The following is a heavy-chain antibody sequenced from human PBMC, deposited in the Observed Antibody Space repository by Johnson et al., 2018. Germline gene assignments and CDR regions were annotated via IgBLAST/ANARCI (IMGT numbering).Heavy chain of an antibody. J-gene: IGHJ3*02. CDR1: GFTFSSYW. CDR3: ATANSHAFDM. CDR2: IISDGSST. Sequence: VQLQESGGGLVQPGGSLRLSCAASGFTFSSYWMHWVRQAPGKGLVWVSRIISDGSSTSYADSGKGRFTISRDNAKNTLYLQMNSLRAEETAVYYCATANSHAFDMWGQGTMVTGSS. D-gene: IGHD4-23*01. V-gene: IGHV3-74*01.